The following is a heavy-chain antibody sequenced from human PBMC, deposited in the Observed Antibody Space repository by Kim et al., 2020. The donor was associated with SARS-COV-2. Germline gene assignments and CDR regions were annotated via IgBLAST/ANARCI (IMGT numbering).Heavy chain of an antibody. J-gene: IGHJ5*02. CDR1: GGSISSSSYY. D-gene: IGHD6-13*01. CDR2: IYYSGST. CDR3: ARHNPARIAAAGTGWFDP. Sequence: SETLSLTCTVSGGSISSSSYYWGWIRQPPGKGLEWIGSIYYSGSTYYNPSLKSRVTISVDTSKNQFSLKLSSVTAADTAVYYCARHNPARIAAAGTGWFDPWGQGTLVTVSS. V-gene: IGHV4-39*01.